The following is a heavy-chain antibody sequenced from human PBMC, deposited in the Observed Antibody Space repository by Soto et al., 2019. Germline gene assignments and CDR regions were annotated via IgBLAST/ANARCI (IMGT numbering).Heavy chain of an antibody. Sequence: PSETLSLTFTVSGGSISSYYWSWIRQPPGKGLEWIGYIYYSGSTNYNPSLKSRVTISVDTSKNQFSLKLSSVTAADTAVYYCARRTDFDYWGQGTLVTVSS. V-gene: IGHV4-59*08. D-gene: IGHD1-1*01. CDR2: IYYSGST. CDR3: ARRTDFDY. J-gene: IGHJ4*02. CDR1: GGSISSYY.